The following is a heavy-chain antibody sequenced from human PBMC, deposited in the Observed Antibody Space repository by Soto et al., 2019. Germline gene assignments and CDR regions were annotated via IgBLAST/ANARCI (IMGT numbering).Heavy chain of an antibody. CDR2: IYPGDSDT. D-gene: IGHD3-22*01. J-gene: IGHJ4*02. Sequence: GESLKISCKGSGYSFTNYWIGWVRQMPGKGLEWMGIIYPGDSDTRYSPSFQGQVTISAAKSITTAFLQWSSLRASDTAMYYCARQIYDSDTGPNFQYFFDSWGQGTPVTGSS. CDR1: GYSFTNYW. V-gene: IGHV5-51*01. CDR3: ARQIYDSDTGPNFQYFFDS.